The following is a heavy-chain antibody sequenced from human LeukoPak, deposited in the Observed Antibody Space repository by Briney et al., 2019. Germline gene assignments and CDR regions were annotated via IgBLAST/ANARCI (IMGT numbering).Heavy chain of an antibody. V-gene: IGHV4-39*01. CDR1: GGSISSSSYY. D-gene: IGHD3-3*01. CDR2: IYYSGST. CDR3: ARHDITIFGVVIDY. J-gene: IGHJ4*02. Sequence: PSETLSLTCTVSGGSISSSSYYWGWIRQPPGKGLEWIGSIYYSGSTYYNPSLKSRVTISVDTSKNQFSLKLSSVTAADTAVYYCARHDITIFGVVIDYWGQGTLVTVSS.